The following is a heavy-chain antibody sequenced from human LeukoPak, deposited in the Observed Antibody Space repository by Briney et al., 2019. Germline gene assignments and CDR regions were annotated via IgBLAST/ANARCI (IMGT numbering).Heavy chain of an antibody. J-gene: IGHJ6*02. V-gene: IGHV3-9*01. D-gene: IGHD3-10*01. CDR1: GFTFSNYW. CDR3: AKDIGETFWYYGMDV. CDR2: ISWNSGSL. Sequence: PGGSLRLSCAASGFTFSNYWMSWVRQAPGKGLEWVSGISWNSGSLGYADSVKGRFTISRDNAKNSLYLQMNSLRAEDTALYYCAKDIGETFWYYGMDVWGQGTTVTVSS.